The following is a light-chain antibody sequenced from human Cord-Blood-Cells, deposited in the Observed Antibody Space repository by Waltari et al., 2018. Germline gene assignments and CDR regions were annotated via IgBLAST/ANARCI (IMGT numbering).Light chain of an antibody. J-gene: IGLJ1*01. CDR2: DVS. Sequence: QSALTQPASVSGPPGQSITISCTGTSSDVGGYNYVSWYHQHPGKAPKLMIYDVSNRPSGVSNRFSGSKSGNTASLTISGLQAEDEADYYCSSYTSSSTLDVFGTGTKVTVL. CDR3: SSYTSSSTLDV. CDR1: SSDVGGYNY. V-gene: IGLV2-14*03.